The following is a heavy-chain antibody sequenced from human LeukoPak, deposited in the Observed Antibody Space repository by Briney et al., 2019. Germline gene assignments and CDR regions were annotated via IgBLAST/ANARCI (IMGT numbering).Heavy chain of an antibody. J-gene: IGHJ4*02. D-gene: IGHD6-13*01. CDR2: ISSSSSYI. Sequence: GGSLRLSCAASGFTFSSYSMNWVRQAPGKGLEWVSSISSSSSYIYYADSVKGRFTISRDNAKNSLFLQMNSLRAEETAVYFCAKSIGAVGDYWGQGTLVTVSS. CDR3: AKSIGAVGDY. V-gene: IGHV3-21*01. CDR1: GFTFSSYS.